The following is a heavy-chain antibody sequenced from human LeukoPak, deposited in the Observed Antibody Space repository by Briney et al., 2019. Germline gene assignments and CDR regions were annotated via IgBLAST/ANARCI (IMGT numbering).Heavy chain of an antibody. CDR1: GITFSSYS. CDR3: ARVGGSGDTAMGYFDY. J-gene: IGHJ4*02. D-gene: IGHD5-18*01. V-gene: IGHV3-21*01. CDR2: ISSSSSYI. Sequence: GGSLRLSCVASGITFSSYSMTLVRQAPGKGLEWVSSISSSSSYIYYADSKKGRFTISRDNAKSSLYLQMNSLRAGDTAVYYCARVGGSGDTAMGYFDYWGQGTLVTVSS.